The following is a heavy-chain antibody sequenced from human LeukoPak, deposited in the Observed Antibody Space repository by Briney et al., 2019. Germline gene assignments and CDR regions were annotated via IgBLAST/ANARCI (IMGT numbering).Heavy chain of an antibody. D-gene: IGHD3-22*01. CDR2: IPFDGSNK. V-gene: IGHV3-30*02. Sequence: GGSLRLSCAASGFTFSNYGMYWVRQAPGKGLEWVTFIPFDGSNKYYADSVKGRFTISRDNSKSTLYLQMNSLRAEDTAVYYCAKDHRVYDNSAFLDSWGQGTLVTVSS. CDR1: GFTFSNYG. CDR3: AKDHRVYDNSAFLDS. J-gene: IGHJ4*02.